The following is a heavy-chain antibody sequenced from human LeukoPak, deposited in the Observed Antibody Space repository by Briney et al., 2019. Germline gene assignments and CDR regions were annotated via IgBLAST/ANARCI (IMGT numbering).Heavy chain of an antibody. V-gene: IGHV4-4*07. D-gene: IGHD2-15*01. CDR3: ARTSPRAATFDY. J-gene: IGHJ4*02. CDR2: IYTSGTT. Sequence: SETLSLTCAVSGGSISSYYWSWIRQPAGKGLEWIGRIYTSGTTNYNPSLKSRVTMSVDTSKNQFSLNLNSVTAADTTVYYCARTSPRAATFDYWGQGTLVTVSS. CDR1: GGSISSYY.